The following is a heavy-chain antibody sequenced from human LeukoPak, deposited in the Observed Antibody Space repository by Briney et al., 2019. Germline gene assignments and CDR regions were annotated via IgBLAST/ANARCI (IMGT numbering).Heavy chain of an antibody. V-gene: IGHV3-74*01. J-gene: IGHJ4*02. D-gene: IGHD4-17*01. Sequence: GGSLRLSCAASGFIFRNYWMHWVRQAPGKGLVWVARINPDGITTTYTDSVKGRFTISRDNAKNTLYLQMNSLRAEDTAVYYCAKDFAGDRDYWGQGTLVTVSS. CDR2: INPDGITT. CDR3: AKDFAGDRDY. CDR1: GFIFRNYW.